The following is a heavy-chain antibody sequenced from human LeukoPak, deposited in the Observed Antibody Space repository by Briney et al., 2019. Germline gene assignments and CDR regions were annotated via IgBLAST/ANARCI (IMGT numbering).Heavy chain of an antibody. V-gene: IGHV1-2*02. CDR1: GYTFTGYY. Sequence: GASVKVSCKASGYTFTGYYMHWVRQAPGQGLEWMGWINPNSGGTNYAQKFQGRVTMTRDTSISTAYMELSRLRSDDTAVYYCARDGSLNCSSTSCYDNWFDPWGQGTLVTVSS. CDR2: INPNSGGT. D-gene: IGHD2-2*01. J-gene: IGHJ5*02. CDR3: ARDGSLNCSSTSCYDNWFDP.